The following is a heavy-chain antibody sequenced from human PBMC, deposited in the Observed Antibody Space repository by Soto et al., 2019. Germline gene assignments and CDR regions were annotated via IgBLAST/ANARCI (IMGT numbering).Heavy chain of an antibody. V-gene: IGHV4-59*01. Sequence: QVQLQESGPGLVKPSETLSLTCTVSGGSISSYYWSWIRQPPGKGLEWIGYIYYSGSTNYNPSLKSRVTISVDTSKNQFSLKLSSVTAADTAVYYCARGGGNWNDVGNWFDPWGQGTLVTVSS. CDR3: ARGGGNWNDVGNWFDP. CDR2: IYYSGST. J-gene: IGHJ5*02. CDR1: GGSISSYY. D-gene: IGHD1-1*01.